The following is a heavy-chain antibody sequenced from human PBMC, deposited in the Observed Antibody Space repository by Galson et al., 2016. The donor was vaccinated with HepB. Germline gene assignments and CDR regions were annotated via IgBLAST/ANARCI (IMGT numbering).Heavy chain of an antibody. CDR3: ARGKFDCSGGTCHYYGMDV. D-gene: IGHD2-15*01. Sequence: SLRLSCAASGFTFSIYDMHWVRQAPGSGLEWVSVIGTAGNTYYAASVKGRFTISREDAKNSLYLQMNSLTAGDTAVYYCARGKFDCSGGTCHYYGMDVWGKWTTVTVSS. J-gene: IGHJ6*04. CDR2: IGTAGNT. CDR1: GFTFSIYD. V-gene: IGHV3-13*01.